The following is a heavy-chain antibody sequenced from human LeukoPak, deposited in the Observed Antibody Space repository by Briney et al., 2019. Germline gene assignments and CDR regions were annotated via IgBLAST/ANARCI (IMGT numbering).Heavy chain of an antibody. CDR1: GYSFTNYW. CDR3: ARLQYSNGYVDY. Sequence: GESLKISCTGSGYSFTNYWIGWVRQMPGKGLEWMGIIYPDDSDTRYRPPFQGQVTISADKSIATAYLRWSSLKASDTAMYYCARLQYSNGYVDYWGQGTLVTVSS. CDR2: IYPDDSDT. V-gene: IGHV5-51*01. D-gene: IGHD5-18*01. J-gene: IGHJ4*02.